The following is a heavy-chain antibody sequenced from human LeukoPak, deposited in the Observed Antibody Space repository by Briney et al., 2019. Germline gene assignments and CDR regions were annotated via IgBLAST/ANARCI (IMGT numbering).Heavy chain of an antibody. CDR3: ARSGSYYGDFDY. Sequence: ASVKVSCKASGYTFPTYYLHWVRQAPGQGLEWMGIIDPSGGRITYAQKFQGGVTMTRDTSTSTVYAELSSLRSEDTAVYYCARSGSYYGDFDYWGQGTLVTVSS. CDR1: GYTFPTYY. J-gene: IGHJ4*02. D-gene: IGHD1-26*01. V-gene: IGHV1-46*01. CDR2: IDPSGGRI.